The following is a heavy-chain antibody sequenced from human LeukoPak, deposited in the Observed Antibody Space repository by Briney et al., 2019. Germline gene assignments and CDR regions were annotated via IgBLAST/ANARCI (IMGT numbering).Heavy chain of an antibody. CDR1: GFTFRSYA. V-gene: IGHV3-23*01. Sequence: GGALRLSCAASGFTFRSYAMSWVRQTPEKGLEWVSGISGSGGSTYYADSVKGRFTISRDNSKNTLYLQMNSLRAEDTAVYYCARDVPPYLANYYYYGMDVGGQGTTVTVSS. CDR3: ARDVPPYLANYYYYGMDV. J-gene: IGHJ6*02. D-gene: IGHD3-16*01. CDR2: ISGSGGST.